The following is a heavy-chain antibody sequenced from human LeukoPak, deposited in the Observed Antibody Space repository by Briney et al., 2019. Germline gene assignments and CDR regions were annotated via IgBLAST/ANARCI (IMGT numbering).Heavy chain of an antibody. V-gene: IGHV1-46*01. CDR3: ARDCSSTSCYVLSGTFDY. J-gene: IGHJ4*02. CDR2: INPSGGST. CDR1: GYTFTSYY. Sequence: ASVKVSCKASGYTFTSYYMHWVRQAPEQGLEWQGIINPSGGSTSYAQKFQGRVTMTRDTSTSTVYMELSSLRSEDTAVYYCARDCSSTSCYVLSGTFDYWGQGTLVTVSS. D-gene: IGHD2-2*01.